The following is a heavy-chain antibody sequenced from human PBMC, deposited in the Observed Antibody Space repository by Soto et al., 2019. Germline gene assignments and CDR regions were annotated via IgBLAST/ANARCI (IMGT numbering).Heavy chain of an antibody. V-gene: IGHV1-69*01. J-gene: IGHJ3*02. CDR2: IISIFGTA. CDR1: GGTFSSYA. D-gene: IGHD3-22*01. Sequence: QVQLVQSGAEVKKPGSSVKVSCKASGGTFSSYAISWVRQAPGQGLEWMGGIISIFGTANYAQKFQGRVTITADESTSTAYMELSSLRSEDTAVYYCAREYYYDSSGYYPDAFDIWGQGTMVTVSS. CDR3: AREYYYDSSGYYPDAFDI.